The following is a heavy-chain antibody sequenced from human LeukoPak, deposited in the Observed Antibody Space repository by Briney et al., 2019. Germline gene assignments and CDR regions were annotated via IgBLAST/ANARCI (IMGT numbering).Heavy chain of an antibody. J-gene: IGHJ4*02. CDR1: GFTYSGYA. V-gene: IGHV3-23*01. CDR3: AKDRAQQLVLDF. CDR2: IIGSGSST. Sequence: GVSLRLSCAASGFTYSGYAMIWVRQAPGKGLEWVAAIIGSGSSTYYADSVKGRFPISRDNSKNTLFLQMNSLRAEDTAVYYCAKDRAQQLVLDFWGQGTLVTVSS. D-gene: IGHD6-13*01.